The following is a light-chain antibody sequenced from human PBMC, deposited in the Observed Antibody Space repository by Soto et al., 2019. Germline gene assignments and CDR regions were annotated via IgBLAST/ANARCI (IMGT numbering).Light chain of an antibody. V-gene: IGLV2-14*01. CDR3: NSYTNYNTPPV. CDR1: SGDFSDYKY. Sequence: QSVLTQPASVSGSPGQSITISCTGTSGDFSDYKYVSWYQQHPGKAPQLLIYGVTNRPSGVSNRFSGSKSGDTASLTISGPQADDEADYYCNSYTNYNTPPVLGTGTRSPS. J-gene: IGLJ1*01. CDR2: GVT.